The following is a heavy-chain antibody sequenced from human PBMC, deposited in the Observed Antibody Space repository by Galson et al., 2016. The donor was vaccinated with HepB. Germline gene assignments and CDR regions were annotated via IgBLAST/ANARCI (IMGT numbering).Heavy chain of an antibody. CDR2: ISSRSTV. J-gene: IGHJ6*02. D-gene: IGHD5-24*01. CDR3: ARDNGYRYGMGV. Sequence: SLRLSCAASGFTFSSYSMNWVRQAPGKGLEWVSYISSRSTVYLADSLKGRFTLSRDNARHSLYLQMNSLRDEATAVYFGARDNGYRYGMGVWGQGTTVTVSS. V-gene: IGHV3-48*02. CDR1: GFTFSSYS.